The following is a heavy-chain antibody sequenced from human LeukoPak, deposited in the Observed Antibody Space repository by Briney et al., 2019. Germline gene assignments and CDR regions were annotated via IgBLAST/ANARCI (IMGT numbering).Heavy chain of an antibody. Sequence: GGSLRLSCAASGFTISGTHMNWVRQAPAKGLELVSAMYTGGTTYYADSVTGRFTVSRDTSRNTLFLHMTSLRADDTAIYYCAKDEATSGGGLDSWGQGTLVIVSS. D-gene: IGHD3-16*01. CDR3: AKDEATSGGGLDS. CDR1: GFTISGTH. V-gene: IGHV3-53*01. CDR2: MYTGGTT. J-gene: IGHJ5*01.